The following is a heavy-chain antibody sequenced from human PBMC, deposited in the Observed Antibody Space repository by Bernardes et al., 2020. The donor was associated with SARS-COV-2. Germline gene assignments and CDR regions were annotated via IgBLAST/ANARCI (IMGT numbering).Heavy chain of an antibody. CDR3: ARGETVEVAGRRVEGCDY. V-gene: IGHV3-33*03. Sequence: GGSLRLSCAASGFSFSIYGMHWVRQAPGKGLEWVAVIWYDGSNKYYAYSVKGRFTISRDNSMDTLYLQMNSLRGEDTAVYYCARGETVEVAGRRVEGCDYWGQGTLVTVSS. D-gene: IGHD6-19*01. CDR2: IWYDGSNK. CDR1: GFSFSIYG. J-gene: IGHJ4*02.